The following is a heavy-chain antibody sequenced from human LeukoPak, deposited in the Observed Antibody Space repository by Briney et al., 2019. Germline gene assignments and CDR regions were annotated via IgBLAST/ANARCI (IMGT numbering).Heavy chain of an antibody. CDR2: VHLDGRT. CDR1: GGSVINTNW. CDR3: AREGGFYRPLYY. D-gene: IGHD3-3*01. V-gene: IGHV4-4*02. J-gene: IGHJ4*02. Sequence: PSETLSLTCGVSGGSVINTNWWTWVRQPPGKGLEWIGEVHLDGRTNYNPSLESRLTMSVDVSENQVSLKLTSVTAADTAVYYCAREGGFYRPLYYSGQGTLVTVSS.